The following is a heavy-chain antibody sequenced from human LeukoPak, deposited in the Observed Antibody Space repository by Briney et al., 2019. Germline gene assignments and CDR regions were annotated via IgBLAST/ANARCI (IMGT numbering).Heavy chain of an antibody. Sequence: PGRSLRLSCAASGFTFSSYAMHWVRQAPGKGLEWVAVISYDGSNKYYADSVKGRFTISRDNSKSTLYLQMNSLRAEDTAVYYCARAAVDHGLCIDYWGQGTLVTVSS. J-gene: IGHJ4*02. CDR3: ARAAVDHGLCIDY. CDR2: ISYDGSNK. CDR1: GFTFSSYA. V-gene: IGHV3-30*04. D-gene: IGHD6-19*01.